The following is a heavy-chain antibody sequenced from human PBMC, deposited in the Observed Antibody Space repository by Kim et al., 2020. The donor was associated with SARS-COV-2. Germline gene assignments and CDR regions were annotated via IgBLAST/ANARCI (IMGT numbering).Heavy chain of an antibody. Sequence: GGSLRLSCAASGFTFSSYSMNWVRQAPGKGLEWVSSISSSSSYIYYADSVKGRFTISRDNAKNSLYLQMNSLRAEDTAVYYCARDRLYIVEEQTNNWFDPWGQGTLVTVSS. V-gene: IGHV3-21*01. CDR1: GFTFSSYS. J-gene: IGHJ5*02. D-gene: IGHD2-15*01. CDR3: ARDRLYIVEEQTNNWFDP. CDR2: ISSSSSYI.